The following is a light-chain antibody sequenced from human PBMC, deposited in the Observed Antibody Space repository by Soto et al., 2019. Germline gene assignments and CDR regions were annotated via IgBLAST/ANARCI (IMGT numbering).Light chain of an antibody. CDR3: QSYDSSLSAHYV. CDR2: GNS. V-gene: IGLV1-40*01. J-gene: IGLJ1*01. Sequence: QSVLTQPPSVSGAPGQRVTISCTGSSSNIGAGYDVHWYQQLPGTAPKLLIYGNSNRPSGVPDRFSGSKSGTSASLAITGLQAEFEADYYCQSYDSSLSAHYVFGTGTKVPVL. CDR1: SSNIGAGYD.